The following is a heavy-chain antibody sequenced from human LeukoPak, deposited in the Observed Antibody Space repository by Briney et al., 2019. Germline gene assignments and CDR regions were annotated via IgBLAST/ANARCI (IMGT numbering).Heavy chain of an antibody. D-gene: IGHD2-15*01. CDR2: INHSGST. J-gene: IGHJ4*02. Sequence: SETLSLTCAVYGGSFSGYYWSWIRQPPGKGLEWIGEINHSGSTNYNPSLKSRVTISVDTSKNQFSLKLSSVTAADTAVYYCARGGVVGVAARYLVKPPPPFDYWGQGTLVTVSS. V-gene: IGHV4-34*01. CDR3: ARGGVVGVAARYLVKPPPPFDY. CDR1: GGSFSGYY.